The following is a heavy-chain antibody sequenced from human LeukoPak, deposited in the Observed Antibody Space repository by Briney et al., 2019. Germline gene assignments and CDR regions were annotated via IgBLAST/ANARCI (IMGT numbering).Heavy chain of an antibody. Sequence: PGGSLRLSCAASGFTLSSYEMNWVRQAPGEGLEWVSYISSSGSTIYYADSVKGRFTISRDNAKNSLYLQMNSLRAEDTAVYYCAELGITMIGGVWGKGTTVTISS. CDR1: GFTLSSYE. CDR2: ISSSGSTI. D-gene: IGHD3-10*02. V-gene: IGHV3-48*03. CDR3: AELGITMIGGV. J-gene: IGHJ6*04.